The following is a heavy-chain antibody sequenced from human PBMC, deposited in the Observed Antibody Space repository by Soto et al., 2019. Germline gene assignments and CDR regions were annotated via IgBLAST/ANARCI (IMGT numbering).Heavy chain of an antibody. V-gene: IGHV3-23*01. CDR1: GIDFSNYA. CDR3: AIDGNWLDVFLDL. D-gene: IGHD6-19*01. CDR2: SSTSRSST. Sequence: AGGSLRLSCVVSGIDFSNYAMNWVRQAPGKGLEWFAISSTSRSSTYHADSVRGRFTISRDNSKNTLYLHMTNLRAEDTAVYYCAIDGNWLDVFLDLWGQGTPLTVSS. J-gene: IGHJ4*02.